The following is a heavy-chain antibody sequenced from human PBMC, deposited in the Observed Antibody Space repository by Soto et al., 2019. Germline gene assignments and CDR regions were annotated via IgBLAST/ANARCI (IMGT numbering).Heavy chain of an antibody. V-gene: IGHV3-30*18. D-gene: IGHD3-22*01. Sequence: GGSLRLSCAASGFTFSSYGMHWVRQAPGKGLEWVAVTSYDGSNKYYADSVKGRFTISRDNSKNTLYLQMNSLRAEDTAVYYCAKDTRFRITIIAVAANFDYWGQRTLVTVSS. CDR2: TSYDGSNK. CDR3: AKDTRFRITIIAVAANFDY. J-gene: IGHJ4*02. CDR1: GFTFSSYG.